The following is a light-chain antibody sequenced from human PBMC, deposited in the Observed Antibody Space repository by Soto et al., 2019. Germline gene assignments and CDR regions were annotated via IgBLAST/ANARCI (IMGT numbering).Light chain of an antibody. CDR2: GNN. CDR3: QSYYYSLSVIFV. Sequence: QSVLTQPPSVSGAPGQRVTISCTGSRSNIGAGFDVRWYQHLPGTAPKLLIYGNNNRPSGVPDRFSGSKSGTSASLAITGLQAEDEAYYYCQSYYYSLSVIFVLGTGTKVTVL. V-gene: IGLV1-40*01. J-gene: IGLJ1*01. CDR1: RSNIGAGFD.